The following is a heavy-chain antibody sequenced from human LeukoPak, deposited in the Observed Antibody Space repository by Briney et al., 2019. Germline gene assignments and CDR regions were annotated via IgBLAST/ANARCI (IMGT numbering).Heavy chain of an antibody. V-gene: IGHV1-8*01. Sequence: ASVKVSCKASGYTFSDYDINWVRQATGQGLEWMGWINPNSGNAGYAQKFQGRVTMTRNTSISTAYMELSSLRSEDTAVYCCARALAWGGSSYSYYYMDVWDKGTTVTVSS. CDR2: INPNSGNA. CDR3: ARALAWGGSSYSYYYMDV. D-gene: IGHD1-26*01. J-gene: IGHJ6*03. CDR1: GYTFSDYD.